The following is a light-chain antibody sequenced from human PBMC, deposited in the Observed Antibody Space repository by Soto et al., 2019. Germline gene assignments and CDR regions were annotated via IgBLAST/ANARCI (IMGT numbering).Light chain of an antibody. CDR2: SNN. Sequence: QSVLTQPPSASGTPGQRVTISCSGSSSNIGSNTVNWYQQLPGTAPKLLIYSNNQRPSGVPDRFSGSKSGTSASLAISGLTSEDEADYYCAAWDDSRSGPVFGGGTQLTVL. CDR3: AAWDDSRSGPV. J-gene: IGLJ7*01. V-gene: IGLV1-44*01. CDR1: SSNIGSNT.